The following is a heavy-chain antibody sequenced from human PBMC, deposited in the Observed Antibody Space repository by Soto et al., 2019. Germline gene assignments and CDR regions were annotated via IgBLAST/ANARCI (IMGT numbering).Heavy chain of an antibody. CDR1: GGTFSSYA. CDR3: ACAPQAGAAAKGGGS. V-gene: IGHV1-69*12. D-gene: IGHD6-13*01. J-gene: IGHJ5*02. CDR2: IIPIFGTA. Sequence: QVQLVQSGAEVKKPGSSVKVSCKASGGTFSSYAISWVRQAPGQGLEWMGGIIPIFGTANYAQKFQGRVTVXXDXCXXTGYVALRRLRSEGTAVHVCACAPQAGAAAKGGGSWGRGTLVTVSS.